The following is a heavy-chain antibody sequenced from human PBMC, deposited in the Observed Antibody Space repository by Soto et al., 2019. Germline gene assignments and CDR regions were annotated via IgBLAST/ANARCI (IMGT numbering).Heavy chain of an antibody. CDR3: ARQGSSIKYYTMDV. J-gene: IGHJ6*02. CDR2: ISGSGGST. D-gene: IGHD2-2*01. V-gene: IGHV3-23*01. CDR1: GFTFSSYA. Sequence: GGSLRLSCAASGFTFSSYAMSWVRQAPGKGLEWVSAISGSGGSTYYADSVKGRFTISRDNSKNTLYLQMNSLRAEDTAVYYCARQGSSIKYYTMDVWGQGTTVTVSS.